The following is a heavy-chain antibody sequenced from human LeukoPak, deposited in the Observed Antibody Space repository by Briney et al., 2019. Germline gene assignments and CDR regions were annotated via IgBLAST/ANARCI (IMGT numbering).Heavy chain of an antibody. V-gene: IGHV3-74*01. D-gene: IGHD5-18*01. CDR1: GFTFSSHW. J-gene: IGHJ4*02. Sequence: QPGGSLRLSCAVSGFTFSSHWMHWVRQAPGKGLVWVSRMNSDGSSTSYADSVKGRFTISRDNAKNTLYLQMNSLRAEDTAVYYCARGGGYSYGHFDYWGQGTLVTVSS. CDR2: MNSDGSST. CDR3: ARGGGYSYGHFDY.